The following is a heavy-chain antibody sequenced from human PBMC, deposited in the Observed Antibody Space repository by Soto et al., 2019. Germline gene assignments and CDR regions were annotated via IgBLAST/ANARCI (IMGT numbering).Heavy chain of an antibody. CDR1: GFTFSSYS. CDR3: ARHLLTAQKNWFDP. Sequence: PGGSLRLSCAAPGFTFSSYSMNWVRQAPGKGLEWVSSISSSSSYIYYADSVKGRFTISRDNAKNSLYLQMNSLRAEDTAVYYCARHLLTAQKNWFDPWGQGTLVTVSS. CDR2: ISSSSSYI. V-gene: IGHV3-21*01. J-gene: IGHJ5*02. D-gene: IGHD3-9*01.